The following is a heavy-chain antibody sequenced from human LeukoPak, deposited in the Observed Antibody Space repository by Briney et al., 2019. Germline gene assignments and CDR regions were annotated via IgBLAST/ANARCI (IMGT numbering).Heavy chain of an antibody. CDR1: GGTFSSYA. J-gene: IGHJ4*02. D-gene: IGHD7-27*01. CDR2: IIPIFGTA. V-gene: IGHV1-69*05. CDR3: ATVTGERRTRYYFDY. Sequence: ASVKVSCKASGGTFSSYAISWVRQAPGQGLEWTGRIIPIFGTANYAQKFQGRVTITTDESTSTAYMELSSLRSEDTAVYYCATVTGERRTRYYFDYWGQGTLVTVSS.